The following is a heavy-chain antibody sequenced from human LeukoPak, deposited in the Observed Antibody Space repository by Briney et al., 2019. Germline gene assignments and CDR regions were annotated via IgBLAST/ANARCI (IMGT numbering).Heavy chain of an antibody. CDR3: ARGGDGYNQSPHWFDP. CDR1: GGSISSSNW. Sequence: SGTLSLTCAVSGGSISSSNWWSWVRQPPGKGLEWIGEINHSGSTNYNPSLKSRVTISVDTSKNQFSLKLSSVTAADTAVYYCARGGDGYNQSPHWFDPWGQGTLVTVSS. CDR2: INHSGST. V-gene: IGHV4-4*02. J-gene: IGHJ5*02. D-gene: IGHD5-24*01.